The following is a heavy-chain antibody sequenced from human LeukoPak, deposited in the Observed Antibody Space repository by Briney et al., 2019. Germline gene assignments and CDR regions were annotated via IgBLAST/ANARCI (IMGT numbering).Heavy chain of an antibody. J-gene: IGHJ6*02. CDR3: ARAKXWKXLYYYYGMDV. CDR2: IYYSGST. V-gene: IGHV4-59*01. CDR1: GGSISSYY. D-gene: IGHD1-1*01. Sequence: NPSETLSLTCTVSGGSISSYYWSWIRQPPGKGLEWIGYIYYSGSTNYNPSLKSRVTISVDTSKNQFSLKLSSVTAADTAVYYCARAKXWKXLYYYYGMDVWGQGTTVTVSS.